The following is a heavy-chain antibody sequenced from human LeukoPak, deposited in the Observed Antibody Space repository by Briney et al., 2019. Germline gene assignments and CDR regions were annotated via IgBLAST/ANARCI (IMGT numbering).Heavy chain of an antibody. CDR1: GGTFSSYA. J-gene: IGHJ6*02. Sequence: VASVKVSCKASGGTFSSYAISWVRQAPGQGLEWMGGIIPIFGTANYAQKFQGRVTIAADESTSTAYMELSSLRSEDTAVYYCARDETMEQWPYGMDVWGQGTTVTVSS. D-gene: IGHD6-19*01. V-gene: IGHV1-69*13. CDR2: IIPIFGTA. CDR3: ARDETMEQWPYGMDV.